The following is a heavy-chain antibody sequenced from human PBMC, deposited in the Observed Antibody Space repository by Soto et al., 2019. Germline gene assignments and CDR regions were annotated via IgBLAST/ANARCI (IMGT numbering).Heavy chain of an antibody. J-gene: IGHJ4*02. V-gene: IGHV4-31*03. D-gene: IGHD3-10*01. CDR1: GGSISSGGYY. CDR2: IYYSGST. Sequence: QVQLQESGPGLVKPSQTLSLTCTVSGGSISSGGYYWSWIRQHPGKDLEWIGYIYYSGSTHYNPSLKSRVTISVDTSKNQFSLKLSSVTAADTAVYYCAREVAYYNYFDYWGQGTLVTVSS. CDR3: AREVAYYNYFDY.